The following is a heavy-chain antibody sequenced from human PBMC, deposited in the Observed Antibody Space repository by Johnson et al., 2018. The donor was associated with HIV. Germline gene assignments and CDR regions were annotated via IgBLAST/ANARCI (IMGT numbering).Heavy chain of an antibody. CDR2: ISYDGSNK. CDR1: GFTFSSYA. D-gene: IGHD1-1*01. J-gene: IGHJ3*02. V-gene: IGHV3-30-3*01. CDR3: ARARNWNDDDAFEI. Sequence: QVQLVESGGGVVQPGRSLRLSCAASGFTFSSYAMHWVRQAPGKGLEWVAVISYDGSNKYYADSVKGRFTISRDNSKNTLYLQMNSLRAEDTAVYYCARARNWNDDDAFEIWGQGTMVTVSS.